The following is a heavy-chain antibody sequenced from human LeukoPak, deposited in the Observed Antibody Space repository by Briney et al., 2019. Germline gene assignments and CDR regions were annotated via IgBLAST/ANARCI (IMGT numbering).Heavy chain of an antibody. Sequence: SQTLSLTCTVSGGSISSVGYYWSWIRQHPGKGLECIGDIYYSGSTYYNPSLKSRVTISVDASKNQFSLKLTSVTAADTAVYFCARSSGYYQYYFDYWGQGTLVTVSS. V-gene: IGHV4-31*03. D-gene: IGHD3-22*01. CDR3: ARSSGYYQYYFDY. CDR2: IYYSGST. CDR1: GGSISSVGYY. J-gene: IGHJ4*02.